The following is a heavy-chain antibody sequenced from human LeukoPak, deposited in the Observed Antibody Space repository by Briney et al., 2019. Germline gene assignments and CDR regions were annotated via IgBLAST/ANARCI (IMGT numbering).Heavy chain of an antibody. CDR1: GFTFSSYW. CDR2: INSDGSST. J-gene: IGHJ6*02. V-gene: IGHV3-74*01. D-gene: IGHD3-22*01. Sequence: EGSLRLSCAASGFTFSSYWMHWVRQAPGKGLVWVSRINSDGSSTSYADSVKGRFTISRDNAKNTLYLQMNSLRAEDTAVYYCAREGNYYDSSGLTYYGMDVWGQGTTVTVSS. CDR3: AREGNYYDSSGLTYYGMDV.